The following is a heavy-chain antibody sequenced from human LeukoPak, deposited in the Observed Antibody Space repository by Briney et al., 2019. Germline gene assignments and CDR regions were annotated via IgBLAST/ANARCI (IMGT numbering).Heavy chain of an antibody. CDR1: GYTFTKNA. CDR3: ASPLGYCSSTSCFFDY. CDR2: IIPIFDTT. D-gene: IGHD2-2*01. V-gene: IGHV1-69*13. J-gene: IGHJ4*02. Sequence: ASVRVSCKASGYTFTKNAMNWVRQAPGQGLEWMGGIIPIFDTTNYAQKFQGRVTITADESTTTAYMELSSLRSEDTAVYFCASPLGYCSSTSCFFDYWGQGTLVTVSS.